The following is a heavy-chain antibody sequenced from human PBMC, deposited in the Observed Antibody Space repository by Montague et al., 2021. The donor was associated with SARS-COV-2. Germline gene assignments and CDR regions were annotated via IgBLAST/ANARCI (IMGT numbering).Heavy chain of an antibody. CDR2: IYYSGST. CDR1: GGSISSGGYY. V-gene: IGHV4-31*03. Sequence: TLSLTCTVSGGSISSGGYYWSWIRQPPGKGLEWIGYIYYSGSTYYNPSLKSRVTISVDTSKNQFSLKLSSVTAADTAVYYCARVLGGDCSGGSCYRGWFFDLWGRGTLVTVSS. D-gene: IGHD2-15*01. J-gene: IGHJ2*01. CDR3: ARVLGGDCSGGSCYRGWFFDL.